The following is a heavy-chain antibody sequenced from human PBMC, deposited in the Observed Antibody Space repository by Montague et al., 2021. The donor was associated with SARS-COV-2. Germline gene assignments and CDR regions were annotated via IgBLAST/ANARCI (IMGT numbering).Heavy chain of an antibody. V-gene: IGHV3-23*01. Sequence: SLRLSCAASGFAFSDYAMSRVRQAPGEGLEWVSGISNSGGSYYADSVRGRFTMSRDNSKNTLYLQMNSLRAEDTAVYYCAKQGCSSTTCYANCWGQGTLVTVSS. D-gene: IGHD2-2*01. CDR1: GFAFSDYA. CDR3: AKQGCSSTTCYANC. J-gene: IGHJ4*02. CDR2: ISNSGGS.